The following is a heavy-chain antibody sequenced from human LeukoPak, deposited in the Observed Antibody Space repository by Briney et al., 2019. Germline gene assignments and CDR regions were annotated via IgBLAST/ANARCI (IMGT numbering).Heavy chain of an antibody. J-gene: IGHJ4*02. Sequence: GGSLRLSCAASGFTFSSYSMNWVRQAPGKGLEWVSSISSSSNYIYYADSVKGRFTISRDNAKNSLYLQMNSLRAEDTAVYYCASLRGYSYGYDYWGQGTLVTVPS. D-gene: IGHD5-18*01. CDR1: GFTFSSYS. CDR3: ASLRGYSYGYDY. V-gene: IGHV3-21*01. CDR2: ISSSSNYI.